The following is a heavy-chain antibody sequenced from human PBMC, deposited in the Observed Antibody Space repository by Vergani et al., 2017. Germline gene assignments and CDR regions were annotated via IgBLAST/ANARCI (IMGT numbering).Heavy chain of an antibody. CDR3: ARMGGYDEGDAFRIGYFDS. CDR1: FDSIRNLY. Sequence: QVQLQESGPGLVKSSETLSLTCSVSFDSIRNLYCNWIRQPPGKGLEWIGSIHYSENTNYNPSLKTRVTISVDTSKNQFSLTLTSVTAADTAVYYCARMGGYDEGDAFRIGYFDSWGPGILVTVSS. D-gene: IGHD3-22*01. J-gene: IGHJ4*02. V-gene: IGHV4-59*11. CDR2: IHYSENT.